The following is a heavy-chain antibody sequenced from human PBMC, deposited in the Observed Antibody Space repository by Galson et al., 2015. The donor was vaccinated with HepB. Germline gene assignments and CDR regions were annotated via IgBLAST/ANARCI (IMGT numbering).Heavy chain of an antibody. D-gene: IGHD2-2*01. Sequence: QSGAEVKQPGESLRISCKASGYSFTSYWISWVRQMPGKGLEWMGRMDPSDSYTNYSPSFQGHVTISADKSISTAYLQWSSLKASDTAMYYCARHNRSIRYCSSTSCYEEYNYHYYMDVWGKGTTVTVSS. CDR2: MDPSDSYT. V-gene: IGHV5-10-1*01. J-gene: IGHJ6*03. CDR1: GYSFTSYW. CDR3: ARHNRSIRYCSSTSCYEEYNYHYYMDV.